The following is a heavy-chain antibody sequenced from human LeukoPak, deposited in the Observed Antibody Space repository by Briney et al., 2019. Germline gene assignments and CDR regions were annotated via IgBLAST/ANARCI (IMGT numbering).Heavy chain of an antibody. CDR2: VYRSGTT. J-gene: IGHJ4*02. V-gene: IGHV4-38-2*01. CDR3: ARSPRDASWNYFFDY. CDR1: GHSISSGYS. D-gene: IGHD1-7*01. Sequence: PSETLSLTCVVSGHSISSGYSWGWIRQPPGKGLEWIGNVYRSGTTYSNPSLRSRVSISVDTSKNQFSLKLSSMTAADMAVYYCARSPRDASWNYFFDYWGQGTLVTVSS.